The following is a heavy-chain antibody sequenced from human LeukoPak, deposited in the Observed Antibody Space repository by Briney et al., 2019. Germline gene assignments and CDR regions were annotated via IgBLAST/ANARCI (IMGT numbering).Heavy chain of an antibody. V-gene: IGHV3-30*02. CDR3: AKDYGITGTGGAWLDP. J-gene: IGHJ5*02. Sequence: GRSLRLSCAASGFTFSSYGMHWVRQAPGKGLEWVAFIRYDGNKKYYADSVTGRFTVSRDNSKNTLFLQMNSLRAEDMAVYYCAKDYGITGTGGAWLDPWGQGTLVTVSS. D-gene: IGHD1-20*01. CDR1: GFTFSSYG. CDR2: IRYDGNKK.